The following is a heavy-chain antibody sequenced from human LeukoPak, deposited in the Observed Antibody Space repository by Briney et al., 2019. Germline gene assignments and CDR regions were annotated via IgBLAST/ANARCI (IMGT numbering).Heavy chain of an antibody. CDR1: GYVFTSHY. D-gene: IGHD6-13*01. V-gene: IGHV1-8*01. CDR3: ARDGRGAAAADDPLDL. J-gene: IGHJ3*01. CDR2: MNPNSGAT. Sequence: GASVKVSCKASGYVFTSHYIHWMRQASGQGLEWMGWMNPNSGATGYAQKFRGRVTMTRDTSISTAYMELSSLTSEDTAVYYCARDGRGAAAADDPLDLWGQGTTVTVSS.